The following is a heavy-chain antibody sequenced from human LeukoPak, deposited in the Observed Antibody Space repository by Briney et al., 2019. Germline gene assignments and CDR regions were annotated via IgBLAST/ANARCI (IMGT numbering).Heavy chain of an antibody. V-gene: IGHV3-30*03. Sequence: GGSLRLSCAASRFTFSIFGMHWVRQAPGKGLEWIAVISSDGTNKYYADSVRGRFTISRDNSKDTLCLQMSSLRIEDTAIYYCRAATRYLDYYYDYWGQGTLVTVSS. D-gene: IGHD3-22*01. CDR3: RAATRYLDYYYDY. CDR2: ISSDGTNK. CDR1: RFTFSIFG. J-gene: IGHJ4*02.